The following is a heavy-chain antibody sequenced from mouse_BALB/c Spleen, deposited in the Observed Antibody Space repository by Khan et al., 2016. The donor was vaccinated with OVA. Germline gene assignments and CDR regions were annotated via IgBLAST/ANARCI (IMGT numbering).Heavy chain of an antibody. CDR1: GYSITSGYY. J-gene: IGHJ3*01. D-gene: IGHD2-2*01. V-gene: IGHV3-6*02. CDR2: ISYDGNN. Sequence: EVQLVESGPGLVKPSQSLSLTCSVTGYSITSGYYRYWIRQFPGNKLEWMGFISYDGNNNFNPSLKNRISITRDTSNNPSYLQLNSLTTEDTGTYYCGSAKWLRAWFAYWGQGTLVTVSA. CDR3: GSAKWLRAWFAY.